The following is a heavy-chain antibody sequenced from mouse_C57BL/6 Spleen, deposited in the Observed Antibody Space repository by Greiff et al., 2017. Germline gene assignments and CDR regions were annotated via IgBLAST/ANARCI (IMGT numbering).Heavy chain of an antibody. CDR3: ARSSQLGGGFAY. CDR1: GYSITSDY. CDR2: ISYSGST. J-gene: IGHJ3*01. D-gene: IGHD4-1*02. V-gene: IGHV3-8*01. Sequence: EVKLMESGPGLAIPSQTLSLTCSVTGYSITSDYWNWIRKFPGNKLEYMGYISYSGSTYYNPSLKPRIAITRDTSKNQYYLRLNSVTTEDTATYYCARSSQLGGGFAYWGQGTLVTVSA.